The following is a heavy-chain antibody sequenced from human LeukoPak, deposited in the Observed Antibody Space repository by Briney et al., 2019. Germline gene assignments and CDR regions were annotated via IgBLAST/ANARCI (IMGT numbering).Heavy chain of an antibody. CDR2: ALYRSQWYN. CDR1: GDSVSSDTAA. V-gene: IGHV6-1*01. Sequence: SQTLSLTCAIFGDSVSSDTAAWNWIRQSPSRGLEWLGRALYRSQWYNDYAVSVKGRIAINPGTSKNQFSLQLNSVSPEDTAVYYCAREEAGTYGFEYWGQGTLVTVSS. J-gene: IGHJ4*02. D-gene: IGHD3-10*01. CDR3: AREEAGTYGFEY.